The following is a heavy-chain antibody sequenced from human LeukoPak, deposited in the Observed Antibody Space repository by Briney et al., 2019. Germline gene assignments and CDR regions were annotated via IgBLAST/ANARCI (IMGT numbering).Heavy chain of an antibody. J-gene: IGHJ5*02. CDR1: GYTFTSYG. V-gene: IGHV1-18*01. Sequence: ASVKVSCKASGYTFTSYGISWVRQAPGQGLEWMGWISAYNGNTNYAQKLQGRVTMTTDTSTSTAYMELRSLRSDDTAVYYCARGSYYDFWSGYLYNWFDPWGQGTLVTVSS. CDR2: ISAYNGNT. D-gene: IGHD3-3*01. CDR3: ARGSYYDFWSGYLYNWFDP.